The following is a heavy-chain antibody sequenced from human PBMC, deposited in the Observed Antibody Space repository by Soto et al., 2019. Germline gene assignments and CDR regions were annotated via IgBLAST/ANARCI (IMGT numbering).Heavy chain of an antibody. Sequence: QVQLVESGGGVVQPGRSLRLSCAASGFTFSSYGMHWVRQAPGKGLEWVAVISYDGSNKYYADSVKGRFTISRDNSKKTLYRQTDSLRAEDMAVYDGATNSAAGSGWDYYYGRDVWGQGATVTVSS. J-gene: IGHJ6*02. CDR3: ATNSAAGSGWDYYYGRDV. D-gene: IGHD6-25*01. CDR2: ISYDGSNK. V-gene: IGHV3-30*03. CDR1: GFTFSSYG.